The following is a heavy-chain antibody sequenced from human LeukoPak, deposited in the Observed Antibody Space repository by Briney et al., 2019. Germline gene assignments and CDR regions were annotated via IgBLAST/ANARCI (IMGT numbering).Heavy chain of an antibody. CDR1: GFTFSSYG. CDR3: AKDRKDSSSYFEGDY. CDR2: IWFDGSNK. D-gene: IGHD3-22*01. J-gene: IGHJ4*02. Sequence: GRSLRLSCAASGFTFSSYGMHWVRQAPGKGLEGVAGIWFDGSNKYYADSVKGRFTISRDNSKNTLYLQMNSLRAEDTAVYYCAKDRKDSSSYFEGDYWGQGTLVTVSS. V-gene: IGHV3-33*06.